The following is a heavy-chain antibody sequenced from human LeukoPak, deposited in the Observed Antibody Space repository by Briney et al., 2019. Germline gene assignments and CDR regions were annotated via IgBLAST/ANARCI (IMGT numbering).Heavy chain of an antibody. CDR2: IYYSGST. CDR1: GGSISSYY. CDR3: ARASLSPERRYFDY. J-gene: IGHJ4*02. D-gene: IGHD1-1*01. V-gene: IGHV4-59*01. Sequence: PSETLSLTCTVSGGSISSYYWSWIRQPPGKGLEWIGYIYYSGSTNYNPSLKSRVTISVDVSKNQFSLKLSSVTAADTAVYYCARASLSPERRYFDYWGQGTLVTVSS.